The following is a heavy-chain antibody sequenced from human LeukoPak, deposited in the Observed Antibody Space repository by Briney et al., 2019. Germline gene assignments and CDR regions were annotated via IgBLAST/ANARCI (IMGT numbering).Heavy chain of an antibody. CDR3: AREDCSGGSCYSDLNAFDI. V-gene: IGHV3-30*04. CDR2: ISYDGSNK. D-gene: IGHD2-15*01. Sequence: GGSLRLSCAASGFTFSSYAVHWVRQAPGKGLEWVAVISYDGSNKYYADSAKGRFTISRDNSKNTLYLQMNSLRAEDTAVYYCAREDCSGGSCYSDLNAFDIWGQGTMVTVSS. J-gene: IGHJ3*02. CDR1: GFTFSSYA.